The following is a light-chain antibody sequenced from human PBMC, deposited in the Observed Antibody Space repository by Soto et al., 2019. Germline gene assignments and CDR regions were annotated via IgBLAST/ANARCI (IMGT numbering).Light chain of an antibody. CDR2: SIK. J-gene: IGLJ1*01. Sequence: QAVVTQEPSLTVSPGGTVTLTCSSSTCEVTKVFSPNWLQQRPAHQPRALIYSIKNTQSWTPARFSGSLLGGKSALTLSGVQPEADDVYYALLWNGSASFFGTGTKLTVL. V-gene: IGLV7-43*01. CDR3: LLWNGSASF. CDR1: TCEVTKVFS.